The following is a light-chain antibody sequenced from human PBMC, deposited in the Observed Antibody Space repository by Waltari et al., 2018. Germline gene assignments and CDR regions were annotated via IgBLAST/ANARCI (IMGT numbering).Light chain of an antibody. CDR1: LSLLYSSNNKNY. Sequence: DIVMTQSPDSLAVSLGERPTVSRKSSLSLLYSSNNKNYLAWNQQKPSQPPKLLIHWAYTRASRVPDRYRARGSGTDFTLTISIVQADDVAVYDCQQFYETPLTFGGGPKVDIK. V-gene: IGKV4-1*01. J-gene: IGKJ4*01. CDR3: QQFYETPLT. CDR2: WAY.